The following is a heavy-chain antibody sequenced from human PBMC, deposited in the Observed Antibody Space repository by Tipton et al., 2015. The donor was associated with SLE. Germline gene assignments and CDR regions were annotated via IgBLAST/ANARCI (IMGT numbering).Heavy chain of an antibody. V-gene: IGHV4-59*08. J-gene: IGHJ5*02. CDR3: ARHPDFWSGQRWFNP. CDR1: GGSIKPYY. Sequence: LRLSCSVSGGSIKPYYWSWIRQPPGKGLEWIGYIYYSGTTRYNPSLKSRVTISVDTSKNQFSLKLSSVTAADTAVYYCARHPDFWSGQRWFNPWGQGTLVTVSS. CDR2: IYYSGTT. D-gene: IGHD3-3*01.